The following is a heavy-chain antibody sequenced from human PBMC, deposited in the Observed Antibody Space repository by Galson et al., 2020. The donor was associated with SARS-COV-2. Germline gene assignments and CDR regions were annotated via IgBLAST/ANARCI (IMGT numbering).Heavy chain of an antibody. CDR3: ARVRGGSSGWRIDY. CDR1: GGSISSGGYY. Sequence: SETLSLTCTVSGGSISSGGYYWSWIRQHPGKGLEWIGYIYYSGSTYYNPSLKSRVTISVDTSKNQFSLKLSSVTAADTAVYYCARVRGGSSGWRIDYWGQGTLVTVSS. D-gene: IGHD6-19*01. J-gene: IGHJ4*02. CDR2: IYYSGST. V-gene: IGHV4-31*03.